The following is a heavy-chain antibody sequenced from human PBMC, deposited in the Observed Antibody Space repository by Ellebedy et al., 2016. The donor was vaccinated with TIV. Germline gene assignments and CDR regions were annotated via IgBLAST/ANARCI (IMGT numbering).Heavy chain of an antibody. D-gene: IGHD6-13*01. CDR2: INPDSGGT. CDR3: ARVRRGSSGMDV. Sequence: ASVKVSCKASGYAFSNYGITWVRQAPGQGLEWMGWINPDSGGTNFAQKFQGRVTMTRDTSVNTAYMELSRLESDDTAVYYCARVRRGSSGMDVWGQGTTVTVS. V-gene: IGHV1-2*02. J-gene: IGHJ6*02. CDR1: GYAFSNYG.